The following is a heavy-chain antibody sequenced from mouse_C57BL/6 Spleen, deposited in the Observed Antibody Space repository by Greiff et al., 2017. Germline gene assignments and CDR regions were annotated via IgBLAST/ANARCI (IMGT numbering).Heavy chain of an antibody. CDR1: GFTFSDYG. J-gene: IGHJ4*01. CDR2: ISSGSSTI. Sequence: EVMLVESGGGLVKPGGSLKLSCAASGFTFSDYGMHWVRQAPEKGLEWVAYISSGSSTIYYADTVEGRFTISRDNAKNTLFLQMTSLRSEDTAMYYCARDYGSSYAMDYWGQGTSGTGSS. D-gene: IGHD1-1*01. CDR3: ARDYGSSYAMDY. V-gene: IGHV5-17*01.